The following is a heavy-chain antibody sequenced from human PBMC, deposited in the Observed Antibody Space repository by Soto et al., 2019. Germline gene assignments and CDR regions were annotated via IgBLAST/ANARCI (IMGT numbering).Heavy chain of an antibody. CDR1: GFTFISCA. CDR2: ISFDGSTE. D-gene: IGHD3-10*01. J-gene: IGHJ6*02. Sequence: GGSLRLSCAASGFTFISCAMHWVRQAPGKGLEWVAVISFDGSTEYYADSVKGRFTISRDNSKNTVYLQMNSLRSEDTAVYYCSRSRHGSGSYTHFYYGLDVWGQGTTVTVSS. V-gene: IGHV3-30-3*01. CDR3: SRSRHGSGSYTHFYYGLDV.